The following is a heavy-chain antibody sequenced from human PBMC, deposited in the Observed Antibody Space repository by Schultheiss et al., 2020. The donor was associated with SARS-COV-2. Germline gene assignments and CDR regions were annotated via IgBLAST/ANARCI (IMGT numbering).Heavy chain of an antibody. D-gene: IGHD6-19*01. J-gene: IGHJ4*02. V-gene: IGHV4-34*01. CDR3: ARGFGQWLVHYFDY. CDR1: GGSFSGYY. Sequence: SETPSLTCAVYGGSFSGYYWSWIRQPPGKGLEWIGEINHSGSTNYNPSLKSRVTISVDTSKNQFSLKLSSVTAADTAVYYCARGFGQWLVHYFDYWGQGTLVTVSS. CDR2: INHSGST.